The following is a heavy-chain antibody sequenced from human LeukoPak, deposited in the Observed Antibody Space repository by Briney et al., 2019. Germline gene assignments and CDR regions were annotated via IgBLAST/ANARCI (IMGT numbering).Heavy chain of an antibody. D-gene: IGHD6-19*01. CDR2: ISGSGGST. V-gene: IGHV3-23*01. J-gene: IGHJ4*02. CDR1: GFTFSSYA. CDR3: AKQSRSSGWYPIDY. Sequence: PGRSLRLSCAASGFTFSSYAMSWVRQAPGKGLEWVSAISGSGGSTYYADSVKGRFTISRDNSKNTLYLQMNSLRAEDTAVYYCAKQSRSSGWYPIDYWGQGTLVTVSS.